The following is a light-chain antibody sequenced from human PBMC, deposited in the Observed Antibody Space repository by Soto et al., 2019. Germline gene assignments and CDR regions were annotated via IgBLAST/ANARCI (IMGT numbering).Light chain of an antibody. J-gene: IGLJ3*02. CDR1: TNDIGGYNY. CDR3: CSHTISATLV. CDR2: EVR. Sequence: QSALAQPASVSGSPGQSITISCSGTTNDIGGYNYVSWYQHHPGKVPKVIIYEVRNRPSGVSNRFSGSKSGNTASLTISGLQAEDEADYYCCSHTISATLVFGGGTKVTV. V-gene: IGLV2-14*01.